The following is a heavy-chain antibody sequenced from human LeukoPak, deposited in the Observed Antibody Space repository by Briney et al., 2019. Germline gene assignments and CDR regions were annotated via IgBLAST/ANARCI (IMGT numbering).Heavy chain of an antibody. CDR1: GFTFSGYY. V-gene: IGHV3-7*01. J-gene: IGHJ3*01. D-gene: IGHD2-15*01. CDR3: ARFILYHGAFDF. CDR2: IRDDRSAK. Sequence: GGSLRLSCATAGFTFSGYYMTWVRQAPGKGLEWVASIRDDRSAKFYVDSVKGRFTISRDNAKNSLELQLNSLRDEDTAVYYCARFILYHGAFDFWGQGTMVTVSS.